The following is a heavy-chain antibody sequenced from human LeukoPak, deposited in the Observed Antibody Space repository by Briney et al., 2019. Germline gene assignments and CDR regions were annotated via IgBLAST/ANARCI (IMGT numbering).Heavy chain of an antibody. Sequence: GGSLRLSCAASGFTFSGSTMYWVRQASGKGLEWVGRIRSKAYNYATAYAASVKGRFTISRDDSKNTAYLHMNSLKTEDTAVYYCARHSELELRHWGQGALVTVSS. CDR1: GFTFSGST. CDR2: IRSKAYNYAT. V-gene: IGHV3-73*01. D-gene: IGHD1-1*01. CDR3: ARHSELELRH. J-gene: IGHJ4*02.